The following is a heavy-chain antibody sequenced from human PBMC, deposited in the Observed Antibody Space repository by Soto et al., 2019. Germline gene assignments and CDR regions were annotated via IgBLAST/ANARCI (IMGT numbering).Heavy chain of an antibody. V-gene: IGHV1-2*02. D-gene: IGHD3-10*01. J-gene: IGHJ1*01. CDR2: ISPNGGGT. CDR3: ATAAYGEPHNY. Sequence: QVQLVQSGAEVKKPGASVKVSCKASGNTFSDYFMLWFRQAPGQGLERIGWISPNGGGTEYAQKFQGRVTVTRDTSTAYMELTRLTSDDTAVYYCATAAYGEPHNYWGQGTLVTVSS. CDR1: GNTFSDYF.